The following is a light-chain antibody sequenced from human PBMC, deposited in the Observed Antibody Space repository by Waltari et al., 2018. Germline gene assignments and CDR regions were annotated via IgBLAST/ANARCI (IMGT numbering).Light chain of an antibody. CDR3: QSYDSSLGGSRV. CDR1: SSNLGAGPD. V-gene: IGLV1-40*01. J-gene: IGLJ1*01. CDR2: GNN. Sequence: QSVLTQPPSVSGAPGQRVTIPCTGSSSNLGAGPDLHWYQHLPGTAPKLLIYGNNNRPSGVPDRFSGSKSGTSASLGITGLQAEDEADYYCQSYDSSLGGSRVFGTGTKVTVL.